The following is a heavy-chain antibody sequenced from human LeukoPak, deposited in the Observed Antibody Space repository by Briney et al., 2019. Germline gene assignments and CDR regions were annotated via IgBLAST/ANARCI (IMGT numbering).Heavy chain of an antibody. CDR2: ISYDGRKK. D-gene: IGHD3-10*01. CDR3: ARELFPDASGSPPGWFDP. Sequence: PGGSLRLSCTTSGFTFTTYWMSWVCQAPGKGLEWAAVISYDGRKKYYADSVKGRFTIPRDNSKNTLYLQMNSLRAEDTAVYYCARELFPDASGSPPGWFDPWGRGTLVTVSS. V-gene: IGHV3-30*03. J-gene: IGHJ5*02. CDR1: GFTFTTYW.